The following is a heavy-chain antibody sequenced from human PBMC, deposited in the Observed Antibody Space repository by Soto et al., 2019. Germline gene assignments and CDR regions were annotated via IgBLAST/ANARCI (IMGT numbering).Heavy chain of an antibody. CDR1: GYRFTSYY. CDR3: ARGVAHYYDSSGYYGY. CDR2: INPSGGST. V-gene: IGHV1-46*01. D-gene: IGHD3-22*01. J-gene: IGHJ4*02. Sequence: ASVKVSCKASGYRFTSYYMHWVRQAPGQGLEWMGIINPSGGSTSYAQKFQGRVTMTRDTSTSTVYMELSSLRSEDTAVYYCARGVAHYYDSSGYYGYWGQGTLVTVSS.